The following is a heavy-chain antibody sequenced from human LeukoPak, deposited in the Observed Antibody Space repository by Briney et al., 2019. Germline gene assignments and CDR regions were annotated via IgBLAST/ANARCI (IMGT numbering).Heavy chain of an antibody. V-gene: IGHV3-30*02. Sequence: PGGSLRLSCAASGFTFSNYGMHWVRQAPGKGLEWVAFIRYDGSNKYYADSVKGRSTISRDNTKNTVYLQMNSLRAEDTAVYYCALLTRSNTPFDYWGQGTLVTVSS. CDR1: GFTFSNYG. J-gene: IGHJ4*02. CDR3: ALLTRSNTPFDY. CDR2: IRYDGSNK. D-gene: IGHD2/OR15-2a*01.